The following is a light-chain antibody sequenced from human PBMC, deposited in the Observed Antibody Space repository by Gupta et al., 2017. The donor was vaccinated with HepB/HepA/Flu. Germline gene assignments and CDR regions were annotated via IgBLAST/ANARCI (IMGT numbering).Light chain of an antibody. J-gene: IGLJ1*01. CDR3: QSYDTSLRYV. CDR2: GNN. CDR1: SSNIGAAFD. V-gene: IGLV1-40*01. Sequence: SVLPQPLSLSAGPGQTLTLSSSGSSSNIGAAFDLHWYQQLPGSAPKLLIYGNNNRPSGVPERFSGSKSGTSASVSITGLRADDEADYYCQSYDTSLRYVFGTGTKVTVL.